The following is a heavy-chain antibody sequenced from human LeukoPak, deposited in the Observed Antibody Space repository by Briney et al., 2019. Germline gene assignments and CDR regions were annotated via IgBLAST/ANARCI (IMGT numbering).Heavy chain of an antibody. V-gene: IGHV3-20*04. CDR3: ARAPITSPFYFDY. Sequence: PGGSLRLSCTASGFSFDEHGMSWVRHVPGRELEWVSGINWSGGSTSYADPLRGRFTISRDNAKNSLYLQMDSLRAEDTTLYYCARAPITSPFYFDYWGQGTLVTVSS. CDR1: GFSFDEHG. CDR2: INWSGGST. D-gene: IGHD2-2*01. J-gene: IGHJ4*02.